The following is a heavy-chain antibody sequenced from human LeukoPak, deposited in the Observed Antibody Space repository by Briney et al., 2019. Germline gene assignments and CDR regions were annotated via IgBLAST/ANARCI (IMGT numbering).Heavy chain of an antibody. V-gene: IGHV3-48*04. Sequence: SGGSLRLSCAASGFIFSNYNMNWVRQAPGKGLEWVSYISSSSSNIYYADSVKGRFTISRDNAKNSLYLQMSSLRVEDTAVYYCASWAGNTQSDSWSGPFDYWGQGSLVTVSS. CDR2: ISSSSSNI. D-gene: IGHD3-3*01. J-gene: IGHJ4*02. CDR1: GFIFSNYN. CDR3: ASWAGNTQSDSWSGPFDY.